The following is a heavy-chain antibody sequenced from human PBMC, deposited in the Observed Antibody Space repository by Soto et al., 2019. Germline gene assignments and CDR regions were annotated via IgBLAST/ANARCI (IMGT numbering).Heavy chain of an antibody. V-gene: IGHV4-39*01. CDR3: ARVTLSSSWSNNWFDP. Sequence: QLQLQESGPGLVKPSETLSLTCTVSGGSISSSSYYWGWIRQPPVKGLEWIGSIFYSGSTYYNPSLKSRVTISVDTSKNQFSLKLSSVTAADTAVYYCARVTLSSSWSNNWFDPWGQGTLVTVSS. J-gene: IGHJ5*02. D-gene: IGHD6-13*01. CDR2: IFYSGST. CDR1: GGSISSSSYY.